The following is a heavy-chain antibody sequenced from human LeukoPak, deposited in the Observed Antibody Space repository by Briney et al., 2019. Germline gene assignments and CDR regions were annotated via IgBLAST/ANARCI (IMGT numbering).Heavy chain of an antibody. D-gene: IGHD6-19*01. CDR1: GFTFSSYS. CDR3: ARGGSGWPIYFDY. Sequence: GGSLRLSCAASGFTFSSYSMNWVRQAPGKGLEWVSSISSSSSYIYYADPVKGRFTISRDNAKNSLYLQMNSLRAEDTAVYYCARGGSGWPIYFDYWGQGTLVTVSS. J-gene: IGHJ4*02. CDR2: ISSSSSYI. V-gene: IGHV3-21*01.